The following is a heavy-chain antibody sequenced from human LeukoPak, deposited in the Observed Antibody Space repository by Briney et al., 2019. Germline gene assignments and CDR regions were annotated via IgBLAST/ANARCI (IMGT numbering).Heavy chain of an antibody. Sequence: GGSLRLSCAVSGLTFSNYALHWVRQAPGKGLEWVTFIRSDGINTYYADSVRGRFTISRDNSKNTLFLQMNSLRPEDTAVYFCATIHQGPGPDSWGQGTLVTVSS. J-gene: IGHJ4*02. V-gene: IGHV3-30*02. D-gene: IGHD5-24*01. CDR3: ATIHQGPGPDS. CDR2: IRSDGINT. CDR1: GLTFSNYA.